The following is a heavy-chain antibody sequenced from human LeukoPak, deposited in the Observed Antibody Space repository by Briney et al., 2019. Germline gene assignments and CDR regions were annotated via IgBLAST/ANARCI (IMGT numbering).Heavy chain of an antibody. D-gene: IGHD5-24*01. V-gene: IGHV3-23*01. J-gene: IGHJ4*02. CDR2: ISGSGGST. CDR3: AKLRRDGYNYPIDY. Sequence: PGGSLRLSCAASGVTLSSYAMSWARQAPGKGLEWVSAISGSGGSTYYADSVKGRFTISRDNSKNTLYLQMNSLRAEDTAVYYCAKLRRDGYNYPIDYWGQGTLVTVSS. CDR1: GVTLSSYA.